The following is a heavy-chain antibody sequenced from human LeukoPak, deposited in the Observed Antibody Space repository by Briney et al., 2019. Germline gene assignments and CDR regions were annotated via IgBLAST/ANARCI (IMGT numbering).Heavy chain of an antibody. D-gene: IGHD3-9*01. Sequence: GGSLRLSCAASGFTFSSYSMNWVRQAPGKGLEWVSSISSSSSYIYYADSVKGRFTISRDNAKNSLYLQMNSLRAKDTAVYYCARDYDILTGYYPIHYYYYGMDVWGKGTTVTVSS. J-gene: IGHJ6*04. CDR2: ISSSSSYI. V-gene: IGHV3-21*01. CDR1: GFTFSSYS. CDR3: ARDYDILTGYYPIHYYYYGMDV.